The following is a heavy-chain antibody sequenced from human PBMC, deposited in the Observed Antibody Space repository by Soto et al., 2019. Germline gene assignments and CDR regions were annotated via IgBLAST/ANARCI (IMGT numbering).Heavy chain of an antibody. CDR1: GYTFTSYY. V-gene: IGHV1-46*01. CDR2: INPSGGST. Sequence: QVQLVQSGAEVKKPGASVKVSCKASGYTFTSYYMHWVRQAPGQGLEWMGIINPSGGSTSYAQKFQGRVTMTRDTSTSTVYMELSSLRSEDTAVYYCEIGYCSGGSCQGGMDVWGQGTTAPVSS. J-gene: IGHJ6*02. D-gene: IGHD2-15*01. CDR3: EIGYCSGGSCQGGMDV.